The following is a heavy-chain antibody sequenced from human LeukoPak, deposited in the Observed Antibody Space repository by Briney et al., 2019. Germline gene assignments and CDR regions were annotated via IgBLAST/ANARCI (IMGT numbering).Heavy chain of an antibody. CDR3: GGGEGAVAVYDAFDF. V-gene: IGHV3-23*01. CDR2: ISGSGSRT. D-gene: IGHD6-19*01. J-gene: IGHJ3*01. CDR1: TSTFSSNA. Sequence: GGSLTLSCELSTSTFSSNATTSVRQAPGKGLEWVSTISGSGSRTNYADSMKGRFTFSRDNSKKRLYLEMKSLRPDDTAVCYFGGGEGAVAVYDAFDFWGQGTLVTVSS.